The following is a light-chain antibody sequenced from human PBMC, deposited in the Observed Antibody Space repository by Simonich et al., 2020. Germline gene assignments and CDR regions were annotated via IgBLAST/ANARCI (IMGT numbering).Light chain of an antibody. CDR2: EDN. Sequence: NFMLTQPHSVSESPGKTVTISCTRSSGSIASNYVQWYQQRPGTAPTTVIYEDNQRPSGVPDRFSGSLDSSSNSAALTISGLKTEDEADYYCQSYDSSGWVFGGGTKLTVL. CDR3: QSYDSSGWV. CDR1: SGSIASNY. V-gene: IGLV6-57*03. J-gene: IGLJ3*02.